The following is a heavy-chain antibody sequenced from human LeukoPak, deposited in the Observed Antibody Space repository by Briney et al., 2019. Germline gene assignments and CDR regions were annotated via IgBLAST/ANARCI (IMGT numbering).Heavy chain of an antibody. CDR1: EFTFSSYS. CDR3: ARDVTYHGGDWFDP. V-gene: IGHV3-48*04. D-gene: IGHD4-23*01. J-gene: IGHJ5*02. CDR2: ISSTASSI. Sequence: GGSLRLSCAASEFTFSSYSMSWVRQAPGKGLEWVSYISSTASSIYYADSVKGRFAISRDNAKNSLYLQMNSLRAEDAAVYYCARDVTYHGGDWFDPWGQGTLVTVSS.